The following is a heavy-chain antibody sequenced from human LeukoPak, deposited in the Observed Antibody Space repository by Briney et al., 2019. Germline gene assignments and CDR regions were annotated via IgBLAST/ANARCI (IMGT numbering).Heavy chain of an antibody. J-gene: IGHJ4*02. D-gene: IGHD3-22*01. CDR2: IYSGGST. V-gene: IGHV3-53*01. CDR1: GFTVSSNY. CDR3: AGAGINYYYDSSGLDY. Sequence: GGSLRLSCAASGFTVSSNYMSWVRQAPGKGLEWVSVIYSGGSTYYADSVKGRFTISRDNSKSTLYLQMNSLRAEDTAVYYCAGAGINYYYDSSGLDYWGQGTLVTVSS.